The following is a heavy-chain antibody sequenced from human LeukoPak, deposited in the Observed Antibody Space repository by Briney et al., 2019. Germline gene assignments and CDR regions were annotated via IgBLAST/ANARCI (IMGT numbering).Heavy chain of an antibody. V-gene: IGHV3-30*04. CDR3: HGWPRMITFGGVIVRPYYYYYYMDV. CDR2: ISNDGYNE. D-gene: IGHD3-16*02. J-gene: IGHJ6*03. Sequence: GGSLRLSCAASGFTFNNYPIHWVRQAPGKGLEWVAVISNDGYNEYYADSVKGRFTITRDNSKNTLYLQMYSLRPEDTAVYYCHGWPRMITFGGVIVRPYYYYYYMDVWGKGTTVTVSS. CDR1: GFTFNNYP.